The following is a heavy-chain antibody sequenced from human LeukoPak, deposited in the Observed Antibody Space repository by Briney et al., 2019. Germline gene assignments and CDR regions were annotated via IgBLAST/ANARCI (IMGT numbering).Heavy chain of an antibody. CDR2: ISGSGGST. V-gene: IGHV3-23*01. Sequence: GGSLRLSCAASGFTFSSYGMSWVRQAPGKGLEWVSAISGSGGSTYYADSVKGRFTISRDNSKNTLYLQMNSLRAEDTAVYYCALWGYGPPTFDYWGQGTLVTVSS. CDR1: GFTFSSYG. CDR3: ALWGYGPPTFDY. J-gene: IGHJ4*02. D-gene: IGHD3-16*01.